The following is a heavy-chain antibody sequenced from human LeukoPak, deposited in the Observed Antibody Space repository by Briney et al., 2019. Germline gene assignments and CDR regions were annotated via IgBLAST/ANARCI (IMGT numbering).Heavy chain of an antibody. J-gene: IGHJ5*02. CDR3: ARETYGSGHPLNWFDP. CDR2: ITSGSNYI. D-gene: IGHD6-19*01. Sequence: KSGGSLRLACVDSGYTLSSYNRHWVRQAPGKGLEWVSYITSGSNYINYAESVKGRFTISRDNSKNSLYLQMNSLRTEDTAVYYCARETYGSGHPLNWFDPWGQGTLVTVSS. V-gene: IGHV3-21*04. CDR1: GYTLSSYN.